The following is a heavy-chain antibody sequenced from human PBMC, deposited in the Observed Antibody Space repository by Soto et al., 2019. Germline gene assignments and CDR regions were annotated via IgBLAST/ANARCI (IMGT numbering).Heavy chain of an antibody. D-gene: IGHD6-13*01. Sequence: SETLSLTCTVSGGSISSGCYYWSWIRQHPGKGLEWIGYIYYSGSTYYNPSLKSRVTISVDTSKNQFSLKLSSVTAADTAVYYCASSRLYSSSWYDYYGMDVWGQGTTVTVS. CDR1: GGSISSGCYY. J-gene: IGHJ6*02. CDR3: ASSRLYSSSWYDYYGMDV. CDR2: IYYSGST. V-gene: IGHV4-31*03.